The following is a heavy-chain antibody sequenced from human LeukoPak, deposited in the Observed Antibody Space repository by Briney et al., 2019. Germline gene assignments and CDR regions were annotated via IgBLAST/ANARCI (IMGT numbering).Heavy chain of an antibody. CDR3: AKDTGELRFDHAFDI. CDR1: GFTFDDYA. V-gene: IGHV3-9*03. CDR2: ISWNSGRI. D-gene: IGHD1-26*01. Sequence: GRSVRLSCAVSGFTFDDYAMQWVGQAPGKGLEGVSGISWNSGRIVYAESVEGRFTISRDNAKNSLSLQMNILTAEDMALYYCAKDTGELRFDHAFDIWGQGTMVTVSS. J-gene: IGHJ3*02.